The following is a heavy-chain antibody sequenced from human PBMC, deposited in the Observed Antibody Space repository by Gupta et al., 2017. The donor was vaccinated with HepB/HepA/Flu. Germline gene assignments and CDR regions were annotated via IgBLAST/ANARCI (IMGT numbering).Heavy chain of an antibody. J-gene: IGHJ4*02. D-gene: IGHD4-23*01. CDR2: INHSGST. V-gene: IGHV4-34*01. Sequence: QVQLQQWGAGLLKPSETLSLTCAVYGGSFSGYYWSWIRQPPGKGLEWIGEINHSGSTNYNPSLKSRVTISVDTSKNQFSLKLSSVTAADTAVYYCARRATVVKTFDYWGQGTLVTVSS. CDR1: GGSFSGYY. CDR3: ARRATVVKTFDY.